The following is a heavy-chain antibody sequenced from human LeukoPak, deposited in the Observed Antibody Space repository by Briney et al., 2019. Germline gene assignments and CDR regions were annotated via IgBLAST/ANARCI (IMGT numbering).Heavy chain of an antibody. CDR2: IIPIFGTA. CDR1: GGTFSSYA. J-gene: IGHJ3*02. V-gene: IGHV1-69*05. Sequence: GASVKVSCKASGGTFSSYAISWVRQAPGQGLEWMGGIIPIFGTANYAQKFQGRVTITTDESTSTAYMELSSLRSEDTAVYYCARDVGIAAAGGAFDIWGQGTMVTVSS. D-gene: IGHD6-13*01. CDR3: ARDVGIAAAGGAFDI.